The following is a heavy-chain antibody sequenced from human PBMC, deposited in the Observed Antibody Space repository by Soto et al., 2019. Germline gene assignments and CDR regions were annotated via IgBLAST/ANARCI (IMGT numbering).Heavy chain of an antibody. D-gene: IGHD1-1*01. J-gene: IGHJ3*02. V-gene: IGHV4-34*01. CDR2: MSHSGGT. Sequence: QVQLQQWGAGLLKPSETLSLTCAVYGGFVSSGSYYWSWIRQPPGKGLEWIGEMSHSGGTHFNPSLKSRVTISVDTSKNQSSLKMTSVTAADTALYYCARVVRGTATTGVDAFDIWGPGTMVNVSS. CDR1: GGFVSSGSYY. CDR3: ARVVRGTATTGVDAFDI.